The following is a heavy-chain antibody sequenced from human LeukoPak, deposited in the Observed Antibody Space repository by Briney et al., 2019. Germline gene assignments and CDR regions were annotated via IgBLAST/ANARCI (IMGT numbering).Heavy chain of an antibody. CDR1: GYIFTAYY. V-gene: IGHV1-2*02. J-gene: IGHJ4*02. CDR3: ARDGYYDSSGYAY. Sequence: GASVKVSCKASGYIFTAYYIHWLRQAPGQGLEWMGWINPNSGGTNYAQKFQGKVTMTRDTSISTAYMELSRLRSDDTAVYYCARDGYYDSSGYAYWGQGTLVTVSS. D-gene: IGHD3-22*01. CDR2: INPNSGGT.